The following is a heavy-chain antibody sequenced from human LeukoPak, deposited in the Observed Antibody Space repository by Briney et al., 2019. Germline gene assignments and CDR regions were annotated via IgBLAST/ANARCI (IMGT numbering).Heavy chain of an antibody. V-gene: IGHV1-2*02. D-gene: IGHD6-19*01. J-gene: IGHJ4*02. CDR1: GYTFSDYY. CDR3: ARDQKQWLEIDY. Sequence: ASVRVSCKGSGYTFSDYYTHWVRQAPGQGLEWMGWINPNSGGTNFAQKFQGRVTMTRDTSISTAYMELSRLTSDDTAVYYCARDQKQWLEIDYWGQGTLVTVSS. CDR2: INPNSGGT.